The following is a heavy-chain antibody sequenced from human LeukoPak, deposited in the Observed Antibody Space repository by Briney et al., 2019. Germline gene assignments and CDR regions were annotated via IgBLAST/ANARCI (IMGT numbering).Heavy chain of an antibody. D-gene: IGHD2-21*02. Sequence: SETLSLTCTVSGYSITSAYYWSWIRQPPGKGLEWIGEINHGGSTNYNPSLKSRVTISVDTSKNQFSLKLSSVTAADTAVYYCARGVVVVTSAADYYYYMDVWGKETTVTVSS. CDR2: INHGGST. CDR1: GYSITSAYY. CDR3: ARGVVVVTSAADYYYYMDV. V-gene: IGHV4-34*01. J-gene: IGHJ6*03.